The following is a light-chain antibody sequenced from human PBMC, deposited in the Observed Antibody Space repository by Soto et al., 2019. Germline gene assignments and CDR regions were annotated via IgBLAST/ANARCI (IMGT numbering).Light chain of an antibody. V-gene: IGKV1-39*01. CDR2: AAS. J-gene: IGKJ4*01. CDR1: QSISIY. Sequence: DIQMTQSPSSLSASLEDKVTITCRASQSISIYLNWYQQKPGKALKLLIYAASSLQSGVPSRFSGSGSGTDFTLTISSLQPEDFATYYCQQSYSIPRTFGGGTKV. CDR3: QQSYSIPRT.